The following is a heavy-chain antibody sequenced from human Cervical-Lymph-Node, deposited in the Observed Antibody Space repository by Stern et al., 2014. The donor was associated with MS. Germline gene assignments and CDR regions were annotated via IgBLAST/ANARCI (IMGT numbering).Heavy chain of an antibody. J-gene: IGHJ1*01. V-gene: IGHV1-69*01. CDR3: ASRYCGGDCYSYRYFQH. D-gene: IGHD2-21*02. CDR2: IIPIFGTA. Sequence: VQLVQSGAEVKKPGSSVKVSCKASGGTFSSYAISWVRQAPGQGLEWMGGIIPIFGTANYAQKFQGRVTITADESTSTAYMELSSLRSEDRAVYYGASRYCGGDCYSYRYFQHWGQGTLVTVSS. CDR1: GGTFSSYA.